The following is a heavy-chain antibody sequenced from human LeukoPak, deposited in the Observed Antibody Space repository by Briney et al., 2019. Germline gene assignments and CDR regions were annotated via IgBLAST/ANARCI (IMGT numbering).Heavy chain of an antibody. CDR2: INAGNGNT. Sequence: ASVKVSCKASGYTFTSYGISWVRQAPGQGLEWMGWINAGNGNTKYSQEFQGRVTITRDTSASTAYMELSSLRSEDMAVYYCARGPRYYYDSSGYIDYWGQGTLVTVSS. CDR1: GYTFTSYG. D-gene: IGHD3-22*01. V-gene: IGHV1-3*03. CDR3: ARGPRYYYDSSGYIDY. J-gene: IGHJ4*02.